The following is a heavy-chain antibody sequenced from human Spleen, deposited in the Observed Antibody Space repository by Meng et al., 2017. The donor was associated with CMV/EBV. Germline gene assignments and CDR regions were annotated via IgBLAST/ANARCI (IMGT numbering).Heavy chain of an antibody. V-gene: IGHV3-30*02. CDR1: GFTFSSYG. Sequence: LSLTCAASGFTFSSYGMHWVRQAPGKGLEWVAYVRYAGNDKYYADSVKGRFTISRDNSKNTLYLQTNNLRTDDTAVYYCAKMKGLGLVAVGYGMDVWGQGTTVTVSS. CDR2: VRYAGNDK. J-gene: IGHJ6*02. CDR3: AKMKGLGLVAVGYGMDV. D-gene: IGHD3/OR15-3a*01.